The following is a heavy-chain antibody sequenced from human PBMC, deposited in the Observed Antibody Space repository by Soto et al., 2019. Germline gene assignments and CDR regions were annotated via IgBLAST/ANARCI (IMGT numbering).Heavy chain of an antibody. J-gene: IGHJ4*02. CDR1: GYTFTSYA. Sequence: GASVKVSCKASGYTFTSYAMHWVRQAPGQRLEWMGWINAGNGNTKYSQKFQGRVTITRDTSASTAYMELSSLRSEDTAVYYCARRYYYGSGSYYNPGPFDYWGQGTLVTVSS. CDR3: ARRYYYGSGSYYNPGPFDY. D-gene: IGHD3-10*01. CDR2: INAGNGNT. V-gene: IGHV1-3*01.